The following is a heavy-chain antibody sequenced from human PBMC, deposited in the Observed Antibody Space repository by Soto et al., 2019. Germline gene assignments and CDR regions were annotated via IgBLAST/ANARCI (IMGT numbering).Heavy chain of an antibody. CDR3: TKKAAYEILTGYAAFDY. J-gene: IGHJ4*02. D-gene: IGHD3-9*01. CDR1: GFTFSSYA. V-gene: IGHV3-23*01. Sequence: PGGSLRLSCAASGFTFSSYAMSWVRQAPGKGLEWVSAISGSGGSTYYADSVKGRFTISRDNSKNTLYLQMNSLRAEDTAVFYFTKKAAYEILTGYAAFDYWGQGTLVTVSS. CDR2: ISGSGGST.